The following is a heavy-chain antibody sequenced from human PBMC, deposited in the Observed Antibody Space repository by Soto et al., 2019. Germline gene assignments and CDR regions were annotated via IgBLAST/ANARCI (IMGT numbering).Heavy chain of an antibody. CDR2: IYYNGST. CDR1: GGSVSSGNYY. CDR3: ASALYCSGGSCSFDP. J-gene: IGHJ5*02. V-gene: IGHV4-61*01. Sequence: QVQLQESGPGLVKPSETLSLTCTVSGGSVSSGNYYWSWIRQPPGKGLEWIGFIYYNGSTGYNPSPKCRATISMDTSKNPFSLKLTSVTAADTAVYYCASALYCSGGSCSFDPWGQGTLVTVSS. D-gene: IGHD2-15*01.